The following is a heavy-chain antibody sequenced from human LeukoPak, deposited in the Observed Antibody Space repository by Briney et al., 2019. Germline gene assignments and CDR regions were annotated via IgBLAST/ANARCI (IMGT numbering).Heavy chain of an antibody. CDR1: GFTFSSYE. CDR2: MSSGGSTI. Sequence: GGSLRLSCAASGFTFSSYEMNWVRQAPGQGLEWVSYMSSGGSTIYYADSVKGRFTISRDNAKNSLYLQMNSLRAEDTAVYYRARGPRVYFDYWGQGTLVTVSS. J-gene: IGHJ4*02. V-gene: IGHV3-48*03. CDR3: ARGPRVYFDY.